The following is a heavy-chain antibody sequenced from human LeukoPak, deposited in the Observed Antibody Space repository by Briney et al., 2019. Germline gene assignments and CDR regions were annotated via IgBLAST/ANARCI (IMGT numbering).Heavy chain of an antibody. CDR3: ASDSSGYYDDAFDI. Sequence: PGGSLRLSCAASGFTVSSNYMSWVRQAPGKGLEGVSVIYSGGSTYYADSVEGRFTISRDNSKNTLYLQMNSLRAEDTAVYYCASDSSGYYDDAFDIWGQGTMVTVSS. J-gene: IGHJ3*02. CDR1: GFTVSSNY. V-gene: IGHV3-53*01. CDR2: IYSGGST. D-gene: IGHD3-22*01.